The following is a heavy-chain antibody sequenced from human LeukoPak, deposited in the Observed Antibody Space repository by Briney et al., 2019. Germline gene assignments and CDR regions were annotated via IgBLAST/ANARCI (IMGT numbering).Heavy chain of an antibody. D-gene: IGHD5/OR15-5a*01. V-gene: IGHV3-7*01. CDR3: ARVITVYNVYEEVAEYFQY. CDR2: IKQDGSEK. Sequence: GGSLRLSCAASGFTFSSYWMSWVRLAPGKGLEWVANIKQDGSEKYYVDSVGGRFSISRDNSKNSLYLQMNSLRADDTAVYYCARVITVYNVYEEVAEYFQYWGQGTLVTVSS. J-gene: IGHJ1*01. CDR1: GFTFSSYW.